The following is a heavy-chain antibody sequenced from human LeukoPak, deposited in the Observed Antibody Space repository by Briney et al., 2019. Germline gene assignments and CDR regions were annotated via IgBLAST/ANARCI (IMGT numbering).Heavy chain of an antibody. V-gene: IGHV3-23*01. J-gene: IGHJ4*02. CDR1: GFTFTSIA. D-gene: IGHD1-1*01. CDR2: IRGTGDST. CDR3: AKGQELDDGVFDS. Sequence: GGSLRLSCAASGFTFTSIAMTWVRQAPGKGLEWVSTIRGTGDSTHYADSVKGRFIISRDKSKNMLYLQMNGLRAEDTAIYYCAKGQELDDGVFDSWGQGTLVTVSS.